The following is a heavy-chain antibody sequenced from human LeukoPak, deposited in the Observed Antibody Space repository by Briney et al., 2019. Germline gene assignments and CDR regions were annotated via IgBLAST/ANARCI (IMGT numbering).Heavy chain of an antibody. J-gene: IGHJ4*02. Sequence: GESLQISCKGSGYIFTSYWIGWVRQVPGKGLERMGIIYPGDSNNRYSPSFQGQVTISADKSISTAYLQWSSLKASDTAMYYCARALGRGYRFDYWGQGTLVTVSS. CDR2: IYPGDSNN. CDR3: ARALGRGYRFDY. CDR1: GYIFTSYW. V-gene: IGHV5-51*01. D-gene: IGHD5-18*01.